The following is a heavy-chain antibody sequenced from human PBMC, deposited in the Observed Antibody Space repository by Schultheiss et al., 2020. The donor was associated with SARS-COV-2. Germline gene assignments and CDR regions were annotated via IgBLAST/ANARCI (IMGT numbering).Heavy chain of an antibody. CDR1: GGSISSGGYS. Sequence: SQTLSLTCAVFGGSISSGGYSWSWIRQPQGKGLEWIGYIYYSGSTYYNPSLKSRVTISVDTSKNQFSLKLSSVTAADTAVYYCARVPVTYYDFWSGYPNRPYYYYGMDVWGQGTTVTVSS. CDR3: ARVPVTYYDFWSGYPNRPYYYYGMDV. V-gene: IGHV4-31*11. J-gene: IGHJ6*02. D-gene: IGHD3-3*01. CDR2: IYYSGST.